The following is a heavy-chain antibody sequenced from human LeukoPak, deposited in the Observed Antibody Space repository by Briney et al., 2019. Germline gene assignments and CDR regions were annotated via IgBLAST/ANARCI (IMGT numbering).Heavy chain of an antibody. V-gene: IGHV4-39*07. CDR2: IYYSGST. Sequence: SETLSLTCTVSGGSISSSNFYWGWIRQPPGKGLEWIGSIYYSGSTYYNPSLKSRVTISVDTSKNQFSLKLSSVTAADTAVYYCARDRYYYDSSARYFDYWGQGTLVTVSS. J-gene: IGHJ4*02. CDR3: ARDRYYYDSSARYFDY. CDR1: GGSISSSNFY. D-gene: IGHD3-22*01.